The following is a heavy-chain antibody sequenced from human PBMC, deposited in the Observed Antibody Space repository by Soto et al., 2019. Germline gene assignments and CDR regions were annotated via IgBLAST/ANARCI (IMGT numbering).Heavy chain of an antibody. CDR3: ARVGYDSSGYYHYYFDY. D-gene: IGHD3-22*01. CDR2: IYTSGST. CDR1: GGSISSYY. Sequence: SETLSLTCTVSGGSISSYYWSWIRQPAGKGLEWIGRIYTSGSTNYNPSLKSRVTMSVDTSKNQFSLKLSSVTAADTAVYYCARVGYDSSGYYHYYFDYWGQGTLVTVS. J-gene: IGHJ4*02. V-gene: IGHV4-4*07.